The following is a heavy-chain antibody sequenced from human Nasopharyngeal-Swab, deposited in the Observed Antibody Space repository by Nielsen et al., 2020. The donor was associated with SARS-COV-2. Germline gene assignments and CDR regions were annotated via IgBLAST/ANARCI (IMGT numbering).Heavy chain of an antibody. V-gene: IGHV3-30-3*01. D-gene: IGHD3-10*01. CDR1: GFTFSSYA. J-gene: IGHJ6*02. CDR2: ISYDGSNK. CDR3: AAYYASGSYSSGSSNYYYYGKDV. Sequence: GGSLRLSCAASGFTFSSYAMHWVRQAPGKGLEWVAVISYDGSNKYYADSVKGRFTISRDNSKNTLYLQMNSLRAEDTAVYYCAAYYASGSYSSGSSNYYYYGKDVWGQGTTVTVSS.